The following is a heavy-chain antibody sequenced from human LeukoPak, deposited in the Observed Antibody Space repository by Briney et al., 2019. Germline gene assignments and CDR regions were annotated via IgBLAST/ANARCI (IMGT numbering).Heavy chain of an antibody. D-gene: IGHD3-22*01. CDR3: ASPGGGSGYYDLDY. Sequence: GGSLRLSCAASGFTFGSYGMHWVRQAPGKGLEWVTFIRSDGSNKYYADSVKGRFTISRDNSKNTLYLQMNTLIADDTAVYYCASPGGGSGYYDLDYWGQGTLVTVSS. CDR2: IRSDGSNK. V-gene: IGHV3-30*02. J-gene: IGHJ4*02. CDR1: GFTFGSYG.